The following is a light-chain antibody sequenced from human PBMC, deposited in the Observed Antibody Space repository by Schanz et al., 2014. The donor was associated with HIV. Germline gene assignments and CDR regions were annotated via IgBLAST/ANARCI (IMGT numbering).Light chain of an antibody. CDR2: GAS. V-gene: IGKV1-6*01. J-gene: IGKJ2*01. Sequence: AIQMTQSPSSLYASVGDRVTLTCRASQGIRNDLGWYQQKPGKAPKLLIFGASGLQGGVPSRFSGSGSGTDFTLTISSLQPEDFATYYCFQDYNSPFTFGQGTKLEIK. CDR3: FQDYNSPFT. CDR1: QGIRND.